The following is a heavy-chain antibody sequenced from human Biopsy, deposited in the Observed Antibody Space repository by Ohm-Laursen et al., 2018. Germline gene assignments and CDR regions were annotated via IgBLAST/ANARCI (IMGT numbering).Heavy chain of an antibody. CDR1: GFSVSSYD. D-gene: IGHD6-6*01. CDR2: ISETSSHI. V-gene: IGHV3-21*01. J-gene: IGHJ6*02. Sequence: SLRLSCTASGFSVSSYDMNWVRQAPGKGLEWISYISETSSHIYGADSVRGRFTVARDIAKNSLYLQLNSLRVEDTAVYYCARDSSRRAREGGMDVWGRGTTVTVSS. CDR3: ARDSSRRAREGGMDV.